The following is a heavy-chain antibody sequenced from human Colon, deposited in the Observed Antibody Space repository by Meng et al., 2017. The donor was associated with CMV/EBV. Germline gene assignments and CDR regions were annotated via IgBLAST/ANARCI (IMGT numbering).Heavy chain of an antibody. CDR2: ISASGSTT. V-gene: IGHV3-48*03. Sequence: GESLKISCAVPGFTFRTYEMNWVRQAPGKGLEWVSYISASGSTTYYADSVKGRFIISRDNAKTSLYLHVNSLRVEDTAVYYCARESLLCDYCWSLTNWGQGTLVTVSS. CDR3: ARESLLCDYCWSLTN. J-gene: IGHJ4*02. CDR1: GFTFRTYE. D-gene: IGHD3-9*01.